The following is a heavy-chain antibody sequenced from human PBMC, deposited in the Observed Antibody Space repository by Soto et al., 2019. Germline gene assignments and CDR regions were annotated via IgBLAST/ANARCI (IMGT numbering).Heavy chain of an antibody. CDR2: VYYSGST. J-gene: IGHJ4*02. Sequence: SETLSLTCTVSGGSISSSSYYWGWIRQPPGKGLEWIGSVYYSGSTYDNPSLKRRITLSVDRSKNQFSLELTSVTATDTTVYCCARLLYDSRGYYCFDYWGQGTLVTVSS. V-gene: IGHV4-39*01. CDR1: GGSISSSSYY. D-gene: IGHD3-22*01. CDR3: ARLLYDSRGYYCFDY.